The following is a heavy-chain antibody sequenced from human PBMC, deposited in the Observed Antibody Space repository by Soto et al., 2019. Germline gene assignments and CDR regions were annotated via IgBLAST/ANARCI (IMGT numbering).Heavy chain of an antibody. J-gene: IGHJ5*02. Sequence: SETLSLTCIVSGGSVNSDYYWTWIRQPPGKALEWIVHIYYTGGTFENPSLKSRLTMTVDTSKNRISLKLSSVTDADTAVHYCAMDEAYTYYDSRSYYTHFDPWGEGTLVTVSS. CDR2: IYYTGGT. V-gene: IGHV4-30-4*01. CDR3: AMDEAYTYYDSRSYYTHFDP. D-gene: IGHD3-22*01. CDR1: GGSVNSDYY.